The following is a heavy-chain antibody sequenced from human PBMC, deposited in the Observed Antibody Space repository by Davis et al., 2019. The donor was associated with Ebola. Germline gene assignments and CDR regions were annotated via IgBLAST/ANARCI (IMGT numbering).Heavy chain of an antibody. CDR1: GGSFSGYY. V-gene: IGHV4-34*01. CDR2: INHSGST. J-gene: IGHJ6*02. D-gene: IGHD2-8*02. Sequence: MPSETLSLTCVVYGGSFSGYYWSWIRQPPGKGLEWIGEINHSGSTNYNPSLKSRVTISVDTSKNQFPLKLSSVTAADTAVYYCARAPVGYCTGGVCYYYYGMDVWGQGTTVTVSS. CDR3: ARAPVGYCTGGVCYYYYGMDV.